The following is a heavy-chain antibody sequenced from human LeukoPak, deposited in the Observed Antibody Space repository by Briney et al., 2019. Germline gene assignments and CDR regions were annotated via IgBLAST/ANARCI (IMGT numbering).Heavy chain of an antibody. J-gene: IGHJ4*02. CDR3: ARDLTYYDYVWGSYRQDFDY. V-gene: IGHV1-69*04. CDR1: GYTFTDYY. CDR2: IIPSLGIA. Sequence: ASVKVSCKASGYTFTDYYMHWVRHAPGQGLEWMGRIIPSLGIANYAQKFQGRVTITADKSTSTAYMELSSLRSEDTAVYYCARDLTYYDYVWGSYRQDFDYWGQGTLVTVSS. D-gene: IGHD3-16*02.